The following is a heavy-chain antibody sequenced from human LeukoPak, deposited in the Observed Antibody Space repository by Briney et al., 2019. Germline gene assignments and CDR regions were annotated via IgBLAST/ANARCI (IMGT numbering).Heavy chain of an antibody. Sequence: GRSLRLSCAASGFTFSSYGMHWVRQAPGRGLEWVAVISYDGSNKYYADSVKGRFTISRDNSKNTLYLQMNSLRAEDTAVYYCARDRGEWELLSYFDYWGQGTLVTVSS. D-gene: IGHD1-26*01. V-gene: IGHV3-30*03. CDR1: GFTFSSYG. CDR3: ARDRGEWELLSYFDY. J-gene: IGHJ4*02. CDR2: ISYDGSNK.